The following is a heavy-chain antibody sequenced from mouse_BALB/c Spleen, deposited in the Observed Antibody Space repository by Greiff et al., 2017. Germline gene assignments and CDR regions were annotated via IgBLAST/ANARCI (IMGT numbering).Heavy chain of an antibody. CDR3: ARHVREYYFDY. Sequence: EVMLVESGGGLVKPGGSLKLSCAASGFTFSSYAMSWVRQTPEKRLEWVASISSGGSTYYPDSVKGRFTISRDNARNILYLQMSSLRSEDTAMYYCARHVREYYFDYWGQGTTLTVSA. CDR1: GFTFSSYA. V-gene: IGHV5-6-5*01. J-gene: IGHJ2*01. CDR2: ISSGGST.